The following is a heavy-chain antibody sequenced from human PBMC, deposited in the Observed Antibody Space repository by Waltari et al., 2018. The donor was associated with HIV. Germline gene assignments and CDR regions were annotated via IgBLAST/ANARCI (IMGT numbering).Heavy chain of an antibody. D-gene: IGHD6-6*01. Sequence: EVQLVESGGGLVQPGGSQRLSCTACKFTVRRNYMSGVRQAPGKGLEWVSVIYSGGSTYYADSVKGRFTISRDNSKNTVYLQMNSLRAEDTAVYYCARGWGSLGFDPWGQGTLVTVSS. CDR3: ARGWGSLGFDP. CDR1: KFTVRRNY. CDR2: IYSGGST. J-gene: IGHJ5*02. V-gene: IGHV3-66*01.